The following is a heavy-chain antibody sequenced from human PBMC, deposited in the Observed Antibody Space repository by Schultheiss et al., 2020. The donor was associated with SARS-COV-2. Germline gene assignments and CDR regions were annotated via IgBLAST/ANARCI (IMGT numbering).Heavy chain of an antibody. CDR1: GYTFTSYD. V-gene: IGHV1-69*13. CDR2: IIPIFGTA. Sequence: SVKVSCKASGYTFTSYDINWVRQATGQGLEWMGGIIPIFGTANYAQKFQGRVTITADESTSTAYMELSSLRSEDTAVYYCASGIAARPVGWFDPWGQGTLVTVSS. D-gene: IGHD6-6*01. CDR3: ASGIAARPVGWFDP. J-gene: IGHJ5*02.